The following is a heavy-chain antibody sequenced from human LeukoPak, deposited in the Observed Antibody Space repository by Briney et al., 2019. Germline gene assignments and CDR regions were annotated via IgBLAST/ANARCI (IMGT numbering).Heavy chain of an antibody. CDR1: GYTLTELS. V-gene: IGHV1-24*01. CDR2: FDPEDGET. Sequence: EASVKVSCKVSGYTLTELSMHWVRPAPGKGLEWMGGFDPEDGETIYAQKFQGRVTMTEDTSTDTAYMELSSLRSEDTAVYYCATSSITMVRGVIRYYYYYYMDVWGKGTTVTVSS. J-gene: IGHJ6*03. CDR3: ATSSITMVRGVIRYYYYYYMDV. D-gene: IGHD3-10*01.